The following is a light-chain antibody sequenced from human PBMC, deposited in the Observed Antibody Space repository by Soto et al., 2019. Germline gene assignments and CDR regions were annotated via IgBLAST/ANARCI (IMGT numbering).Light chain of an antibody. CDR2: DAS. J-gene: IGKJ1*01. Sequence: DIQMTQSPSNLSASFGARVTITCRASQSLSGLLAWYQQKPGKAPKLLIYDASSLESGVPSRFSGSGSGTEYTLTISSLQPDDSATYFCQQYSSYWTFGQGTKVESK. CDR3: QQYSSYWT. CDR1: QSLSGL. V-gene: IGKV1-5*01.